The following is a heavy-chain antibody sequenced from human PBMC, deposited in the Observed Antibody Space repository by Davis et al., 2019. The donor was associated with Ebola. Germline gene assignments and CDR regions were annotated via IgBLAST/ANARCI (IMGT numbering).Heavy chain of an antibody. D-gene: IGHD1-7*01. CDR2: INPNSGGT. CDR3: ARDKMELRLLRYGWSANWFDP. Sequence: ASVKVSCKASGYTFTGYYMHWVRQAPGQGLEWMGWINPNSGGTNYAQKFQGRVTMTRDTSTSTVYMELSSLRSEDTAVYYCARDKMELRLLRYGWSANWFDPWGQGTLVTVSS. V-gene: IGHV1-2*02. J-gene: IGHJ5*02. CDR1: GYTFTGYY.